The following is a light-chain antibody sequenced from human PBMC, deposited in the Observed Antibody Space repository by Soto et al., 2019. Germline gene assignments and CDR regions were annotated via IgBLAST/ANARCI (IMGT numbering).Light chain of an antibody. V-gene: IGLV2-14*01. CDR3: SSYSSTSSRV. J-gene: IGLJ1*01. CDR1: SSDVGGYDY. CDR2: EVS. Sequence: QSALTQPASMSGSPGQSITISCTGTSSDVGGYDYVSWYQQHAGKAPKLVVYEVSNRPSGVSNRFSGSKSGITASLIISGLQAEDEADYYCSSYSSTSSRVFGTGTKVTVL.